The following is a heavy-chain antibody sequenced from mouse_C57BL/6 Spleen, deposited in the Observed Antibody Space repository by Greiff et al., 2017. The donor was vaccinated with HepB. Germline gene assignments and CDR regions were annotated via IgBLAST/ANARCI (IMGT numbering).Heavy chain of an antibody. Sequence: QVQLKESGAELVRPGASVTLSCKASGYTFTDYEMHWVKQTPVHGLEWIGAIDPETGGTAYNQKFKGKAILTADKSSSTAYMELRSLTSEDSAVYYCTRRTGGLYFDYWGQGTTLTVSS. CDR3: TRRTGGLYFDY. V-gene: IGHV1-15*01. CDR2: IDPETGGT. J-gene: IGHJ2*01. CDR1: GYTFTDYE.